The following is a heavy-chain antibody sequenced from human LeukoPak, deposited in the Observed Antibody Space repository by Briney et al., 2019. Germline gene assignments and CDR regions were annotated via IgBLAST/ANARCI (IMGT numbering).Heavy chain of an antibody. V-gene: IGHV1-46*01. CDR1: GYTFTSYY. CDR2: INPSGGST. CDR3: ARDRAILRYFDWFPRGGFDP. Sequence: GASVKVSCKASGYTFTSYYMHWVRQAPGQGLEWMGIINPSGGSTSYAQKFQGRVTMTRDMSTSTVYMELSSLRSEDTAVYYCARDRAILRYFDWFPRGGFDPWGQGTLVTVSS. J-gene: IGHJ5*02. D-gene: IGHD3-9*01.